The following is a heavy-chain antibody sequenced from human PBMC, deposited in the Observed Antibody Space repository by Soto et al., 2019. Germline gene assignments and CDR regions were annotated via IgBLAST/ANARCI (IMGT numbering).Heavy chain of an antibody. CDR2: IWYDGTQK. Sequence: GGSLRLSCEASGFTFNTYSMHWVRQPPGKGLEWLAAIWYDGTQKYYADSVKGRFIISRDNSKKTLYLEMNSLRAEDTAVYYCAKGAAAAITYWGQGTLVTVSS. D-gene: IGHD6-13*01. CDR1: GFTFNTYS. CDR3: AKGAAAAITY. V-gene: IGHV3-33*06. J-gene: IGHJ4*02.